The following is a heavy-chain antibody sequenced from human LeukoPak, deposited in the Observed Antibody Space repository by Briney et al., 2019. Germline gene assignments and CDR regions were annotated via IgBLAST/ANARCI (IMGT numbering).Heavy chain of an antibody. CDR1: GGSISSGDYY. Sequence: SETLSLTCTVSGGSISSGDYYWSWIRQPPGKGLEWIGYIYYSGSTYYNPSLKSRVTISVDTSKNQFSLKLSSVTAADTAVYCCARVSSYGYEADYWGQGTLVTVSS. CDR3: ARVSSYGYEADY. D-gene: IGHD5-18*01. V-gene: IGHV4-30-4*01. J-gene: IGHJ4*02. CDR2: IYYSGST.